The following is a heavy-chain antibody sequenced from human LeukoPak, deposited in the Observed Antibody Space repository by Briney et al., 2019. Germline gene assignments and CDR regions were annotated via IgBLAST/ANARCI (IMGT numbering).Heavy chain of an antibody. J-gene: IGHJ3*02. Sequence: PSETLSLTCTVSGGSISSYYWSWIRQPPGKGLEWIGYIYYSGSTNYNPSLKSQVTISVDTSKNQFSLKLSSVTAADTAVYYCARDALPGAVAGQDDAFDIWGQGTMVTVSS. CDR1: GGSISSYY. V-gene: IGHV4-59*01. CDR3: ARDALPGAVAGQDDAFDI. CDR2: IYYSGST. D-gene: IGHD6-19*01.